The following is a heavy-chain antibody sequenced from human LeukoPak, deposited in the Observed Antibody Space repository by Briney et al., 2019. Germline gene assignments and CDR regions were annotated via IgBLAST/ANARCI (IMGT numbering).Heavy chain of an antibody. D-gene: IGHD3-10*01. V-gene: IGHV4-39*01. CDR3: ARLGGMVRGRSWFDP. CDR2: IYYSGST. CDR1: GGSISSSSYY. J-gene: IGHJ5*02. Sequence: SETLSLTCTVSGGSISSSSYYWGWIRQPPGKGLEWIGSIYYSGSTYYNPSLKSRVTISVDTSKNQFSPKLSSVTAADTAVYYCARLGGMVRGRSWFDPWGQGTLVTVSS.